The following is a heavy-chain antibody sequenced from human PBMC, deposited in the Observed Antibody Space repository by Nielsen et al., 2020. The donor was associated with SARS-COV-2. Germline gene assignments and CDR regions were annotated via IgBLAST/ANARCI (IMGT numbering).Heavy chain of an antibody. D-gene: IGHD3-10*01. Sequence: GGSLRLSFAASGFTFSSYAMSWVRPAPGKGLEWVSAISGSGGSTYYADSVKGRFTISRDNSKNTLYLQMNSLRAEDTAVYYCAKHFTMVRGRIDYWGQGTLVTVSS. CDR2: ISGSGGST. CDR3: AKHFTMVRGRIDY. V-gene: IGHV3-23*01. CDR1: GFTFSSYA. J-gene: IGHJ4*02.